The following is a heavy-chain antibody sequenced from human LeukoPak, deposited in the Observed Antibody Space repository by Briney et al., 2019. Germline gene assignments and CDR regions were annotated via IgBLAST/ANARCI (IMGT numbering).Heavy chain of an antibody. CDR3: ARDRGPNWWGSFDF. CDR2: INPNNGDT. V-gene: IGHV1-2*02. CDR1: GYTFTGHY. D-gene: IGHD3-16*01. Sequence: GASLKVSCKASGYTFTGHYMHWVRRAPGQGLEWMGWINPNNGDTNYEQNFQGRVTMTRDTSSSTVYMELSSLRSDDTAVYYCARDRGPNWWGSFDFWGQGTLVTVSS. J-gene: IGHJ4*02.